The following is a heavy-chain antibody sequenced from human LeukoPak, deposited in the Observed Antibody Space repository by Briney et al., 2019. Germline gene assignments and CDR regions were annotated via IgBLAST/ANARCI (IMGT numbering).Heavy chain of an antibody. CDR3: ARLQYSFLYGSGSYGVDY. CDR2: ISSSSHSI. CDR1: GFTFSNYS. J-gene: IGHJ4*02. V-gene: IGHV3-48*04. D-gene: IGHD3-10*01. Sequence: GGSLRLSCAASGFTFSNYSINWVHQAPGKGLEWVSYISSSSHSIYYADSVKGRFTISRDNAKNSLSLQMNSLRADDTAVYYCARLQYSFLYGSGSYGVDYWGQGTLVTVSS.